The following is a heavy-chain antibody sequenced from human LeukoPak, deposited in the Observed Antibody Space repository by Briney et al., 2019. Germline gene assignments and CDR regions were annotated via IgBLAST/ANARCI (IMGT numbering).Heavy chain of an antibody. CDR2: IYYSGST. CDR3: ARDQFYYDSSGNQEHAFDI. Sequence: SETLSLTCTVSGGSISSYYWSWIRQPPGKGLEWIGYIYYSGSTNYNPSLKSRVTISVDTSKDQFSLKLSSVTAADTAVYYCARDQFYYDSSGNQEHAFDIWGQGTMVTVSS. CDR1: GGSISSYY. J-gene: IGHJ3*02. D-gene: IGHD3-22*01. V-gene: IGHV4-59*12.